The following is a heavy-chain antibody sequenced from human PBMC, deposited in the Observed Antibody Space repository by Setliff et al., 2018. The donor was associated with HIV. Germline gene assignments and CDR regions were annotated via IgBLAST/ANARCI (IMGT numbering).Heavy chain of an antibody. CDR2: IYSDDYT. Sequence: GSLRLSCAASGFNVNNKYMSWVRQAPGKGLEWVSIIYSDDYTKYADSLKGRFTISRDTSKNTLYLQMNSLRAEDTAKYYCALRQRGGLVGAGNAFDIWGQGTMVTVSS. V-gene: IGHV3-66*01. CDR1: GFNVNNKY. J-gene: IGHJ3*02. D-gene: IGHD1-26*01. CDR3: ALRQRGGLVGAGNAFDI.